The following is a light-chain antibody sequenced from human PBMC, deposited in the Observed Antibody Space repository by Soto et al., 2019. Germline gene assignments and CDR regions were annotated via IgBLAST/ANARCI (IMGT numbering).Light chain of an antibody. CDR1: SSNIGSNT. J-gene: IGLJ1*01. CDR3: AAWDDSLNGYV. Sequence: QSVLTQLASGSGAHRRRVTISCYGSSSNIGSNTVNWYQQLPGTAPKLLIYSNNQRPSGVPDRFSGSKSGTSASLAISGLQSEDEADYYCAAWDDSLNGYVFGTGTKVTVL. CDR2: SNN. V-gene: IGLV1-44*01.